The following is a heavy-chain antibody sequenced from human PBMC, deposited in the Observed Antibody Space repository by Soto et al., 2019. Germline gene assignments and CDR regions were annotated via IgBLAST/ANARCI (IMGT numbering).Heavy chain of an antibody. CDR3: ARALPGIAVNWFDP. Sequence: ASVKVSCKASGYTFTSYDINWVRQATGQGLEWMGWMNPNSGNTGYAQKFQGRVTMTRNTSISTAYMELSSLRSEDTAVYYCARALPGIAVNWFDPWGQGTRVTVSS. CDR1: GYTFTSYD. D-gene: IGHD6-19*01. CDR2: MNPNSGNT. V-gene: IGHV1-8*01. J-gene: IGHJ5*02.